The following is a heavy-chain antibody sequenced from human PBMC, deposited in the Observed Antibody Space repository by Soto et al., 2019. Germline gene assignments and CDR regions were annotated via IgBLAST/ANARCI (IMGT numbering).Heavy chain of an antibody. CDR2: IYPGDSDT. Sequence: LGESLKISCKGSGYSFTTYWIGWVRQMPGKGLEWMGIIYPGDSDTRYSPSFQGQVSISVDKSINTAYLHWSSLKASDTAMFYCARRLASSEFFEIWGQGTMVIGSS. J-gene: IGHJ3*02. CDR1: GYSFTTYW. D-gene: IGHD3-9*01. V-gene: IGHV5-51*01. CDR3: ARRLASSEFFEI.